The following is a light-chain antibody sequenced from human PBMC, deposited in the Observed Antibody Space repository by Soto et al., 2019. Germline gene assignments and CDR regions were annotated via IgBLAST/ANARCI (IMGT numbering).Light chain of an antibody. V-gene: IGLV2-14*03. CDR2: DVS. J-gene: IGLJ3*02. CDR1: SSDVGGYNY. Sequence: QSALTQPASVSGSPGQSITISCTGTSSDVGGYNYVSWYQHHPGKAPKLMLYDVSNRPSGVSNRFSGSKSGNTASLTISGLQAEDEADYYCSSYTASSTWVFGGGTQVTVL. CDR3: SSYTASSTWV.